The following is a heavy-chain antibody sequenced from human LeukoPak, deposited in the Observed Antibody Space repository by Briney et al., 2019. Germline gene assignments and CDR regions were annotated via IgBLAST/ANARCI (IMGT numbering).Heavy chain of an antibody. J-gene: IGHJ4*02. CDR1: GYTLTELS. CDR2: FDPEDGET. CDR3: ARDEGDVYNLALDY. D-gene: IGHD5-24*01. Sequence: ASVKVSCKVSGYTLTELSMHWVRQAPGKGLEWMGGFDPEDGETIYAQKFQGRVTMTEDTSTDTAYMELSSLRSEDTAVYYCARDEGDVYNLALDYWGQGTLVTVSS. V-gene: IGHV1-24*01.